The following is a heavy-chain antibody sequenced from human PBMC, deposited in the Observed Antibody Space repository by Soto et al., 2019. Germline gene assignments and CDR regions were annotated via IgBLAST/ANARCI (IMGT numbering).Heavy chain of an antibody. CDR3: ARMGYSGYDYYYMDV. V-gene: IGHV1-8*01. D-gene: IGHD1-26*01. CDR1: GYTFTSYD. Sequence: QVQLVQSGAEVKKPGASVKVSCKASGYTFTSYDINWVRQATGQGLEWMGWMNPNSGNTGYAQKFQGRVTMTRNTSITTAYMVLCSLRSEDTAVYYCARMGYSGYDYYYMDVCANGTTVTVSS. CDR2: MNPNSGNT. J-gene: IGHJ6*03.